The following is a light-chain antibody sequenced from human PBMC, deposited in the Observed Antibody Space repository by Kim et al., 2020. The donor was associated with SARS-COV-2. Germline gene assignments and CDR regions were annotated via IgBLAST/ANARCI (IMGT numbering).Light chain of an antibody. CDR2: GVT. Sequence: IALASSETIRDIVSMAYVSWYQQYPAKATRLIFHGVTERPSGISNRFSGSRSGNTASLTISGLQAEDEADYHCSSYTLTSTWVFGGGTQLTVL. CDR3: SSYTLTSTWV. CDR1: IRDIVSMAY. J-gene: IGLJ3*02. V-gene: IGLV2-14*03.